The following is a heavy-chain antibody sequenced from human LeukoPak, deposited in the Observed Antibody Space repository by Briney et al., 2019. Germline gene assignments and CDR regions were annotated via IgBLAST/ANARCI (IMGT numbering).Heavy chain of an antibody. J-gene: IGHJ6*03. CDR2: IRYDGSDK. CDR3: AKGSKEVLFTRDHYMDV. D-gene: IGHD3-3*01. V-gene: IGHV3-30*02. Sequence: GGSLRLSCAASGFTFSSYAMHWVRQAPGKGLEWVTFIRYDGSDKYYADSVKGRFTISRDNSKNTLYLQMNSLRAEDTAVYYCAKGSKEVLFTRDHYMDVWGKGTTVTISS. CDR1: GFTFSSYA.